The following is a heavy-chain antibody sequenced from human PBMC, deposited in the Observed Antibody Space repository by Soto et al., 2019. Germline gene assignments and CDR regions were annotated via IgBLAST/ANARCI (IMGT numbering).Heavy chain of an antibody. V-gene: IGHV1-18*01. J-gene: IGHJ6*03. CDR1: GYTFTNYG. CDR2: ISAYNGNT. Sequence: QVQLLQSGAVVKKPGASVKVSCKASGYTFTNYGITWVRQAPGQGLEWMGWISAYNGNTHYTQRLQGRVTMTTDTSTSAAYMELRGLRSDDTAVYYCPRVRQLVGYFYYYMDVWGKGTTVTVSS. D-gene: IGHD6-6*01. CDR3: PRVRQLVGYFYYYMDV.